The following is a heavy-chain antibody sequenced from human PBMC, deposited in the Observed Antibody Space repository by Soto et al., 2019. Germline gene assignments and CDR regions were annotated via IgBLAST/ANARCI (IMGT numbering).Heavy chain of an antibody. CDR3: AKGSHSSGYPPNFDY. CDR2: ISYDGSNK. Sequence: GGSLRLSCAASGFTFSSYGMHWVRQAPGKGLEWVAVISYDGSNKYYADSVKGRFTISRDNSKNTLYLQMNSLRAEDTAVYYCAKGSHSSGYPPNFDYWGQGTLVTVSS. CDR1: GFTFSSYG. J-gene: IGHJ4*02. V-gene: IGHV3-30*18. D-gene: IGHD3-22*01.